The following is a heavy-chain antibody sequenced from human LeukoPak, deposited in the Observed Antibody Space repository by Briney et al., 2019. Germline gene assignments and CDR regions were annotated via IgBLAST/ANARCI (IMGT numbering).Heavy chain of an antibody. CDR2: IYYSGST. CDR3: ARVYIPRYCSSTSCYYYYMDV. J-gene: IGHJ6*03. Sequence: TASETLSLTCTVSGGSISSYYWSWIRQSPGKGLEWIGYIYYSGSTNYNPSLKSRVTISVDTSKNQFSLKLSSVTAADTAVYYCARVYIPRYCSSTSCYYYYMDVWGKGTTVTVSS. V-gene: IGHV4-59*08. D-gene: IGHD2-2*01. CDR1: GGSISSYY.